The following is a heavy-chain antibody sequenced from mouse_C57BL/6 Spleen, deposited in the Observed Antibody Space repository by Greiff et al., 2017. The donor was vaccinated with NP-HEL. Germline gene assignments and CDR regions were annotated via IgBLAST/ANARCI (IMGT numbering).Heavy chain of an antibody. CDR3: ARAGRAIDY. CDR1: GFNIKDYY. CDR2: IDPEDGET. J-gene: IGHJ2*01. D-gene: IGHD4-1*01. V-gene: IGHV14-2*01. Sequence: VQLQQSGAELVKPGASVKLSCTASGFNIKDYYMHWVKQRTEQGLEWIGRIDPEDGETKYAPKFQSKATITADTSSKTDYLQLSSLTSEDTAVYYCARAGRAIDYWGQGTTLTVSS.